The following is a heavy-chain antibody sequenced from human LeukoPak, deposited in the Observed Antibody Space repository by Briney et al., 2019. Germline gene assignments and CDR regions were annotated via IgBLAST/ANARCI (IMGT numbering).Heavy chain of an antibody. J-gene: IGHJ6*03. Sequence: GGSLRLSCAASGFTFSSYEMNWVRQAPGKGLEWVSYISSSGSTIYYADSVKGRFTISRDNAKNSLYLQMNSLRAEDTAVYYCARAWGDYFSYMDVWGKGTTVTVSS. CDR3: ARAWGDYFSYMDV. CDR2: ISSSGSTI. V-gene: IGHV3-48*03. D-gene: IGHD1-26*01. CDR1: GFTFSSYE.